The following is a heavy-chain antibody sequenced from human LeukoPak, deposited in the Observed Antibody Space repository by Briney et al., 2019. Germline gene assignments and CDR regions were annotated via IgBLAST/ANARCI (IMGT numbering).Heavy chain of an antibody. V-gene: IGHV3-23*01. CDR1: RVTFSDYA. J-gene: IGHJ4*02. Sequence: GGSLRLSCTASRVTFSDYAMSWVRQAPGKGLEWVSDISGRGDSTYYADSVKGRFTISRDKSKNTVYLQMNSLRAEDTAVYYCAILGYCSGGSCYHAIYFDYWGQGTLVTVSS. CDR2: ISGRGDST. CDR3: AILGYCSGGSCYHAIYFDY. D-gene: IGHD2-15*01.